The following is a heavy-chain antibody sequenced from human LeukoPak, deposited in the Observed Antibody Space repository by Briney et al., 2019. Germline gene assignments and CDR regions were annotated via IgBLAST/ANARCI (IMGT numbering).Heavy chain of an antibody. Sequence: SETLSLTCTVSGDSISSFYWSWIRQPAGKGLEWIGRIYSSGSTNYNPSLESRVTMSVDTSKNQLSLKLSSVTAADTAVYYCAREVVAAAGTWDYWGQGTLVTVSS. D-gene: IGHD6-13*01. CDR1: GDSISSFY. V-gene: IGHV4-4*07. CDR3: AREVVAAAGTWDY. J-gene: IGHJ4*02. CDR2: IYSSGST.